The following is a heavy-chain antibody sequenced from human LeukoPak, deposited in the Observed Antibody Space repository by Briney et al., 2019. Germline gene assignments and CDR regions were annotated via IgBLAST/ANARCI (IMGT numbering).Heavy chain of an antibody. Sequence: GGSLRLSCAGSGFTFSDYYMSWIRQAPGKGLEWVSYISGTGRTIYYADSVKGRFTISRDNTKNSLYLQMNSLRAEDTAVYYCARTAMENFFDYWGQGTLVTVSS. D-gene: IGHD5-18*01. V-gene: IGHV3-11*01. CDR1: GFTFSDYY. J-gene: IGHJ4*02. CDR2: ISGTGRTI. CDR3: ARTAMENFFDY.